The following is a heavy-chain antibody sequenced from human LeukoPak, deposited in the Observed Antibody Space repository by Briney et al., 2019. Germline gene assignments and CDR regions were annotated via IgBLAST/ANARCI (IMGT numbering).Heavy chain of an antibody. CDR3: ARGLRRITMVRGVINYYYYYGMDV. CDR1: GASFSGYY. D-gene: IGHD3-10*01. V-gene: IGHV4-34*01. CDR2: INHSGST. J-gene: IGHJ6*02. Sequence: SETLSLTCAVYGASFSGYYWSWIRHPPGKGLEWIGEINHSGSTNYNPSLKSRVTISVDTSKNQFSLKLSSVTAADTAVYYCARGLRRITMVRGVINYYYYYGMDVWGQGTTVTVSS.